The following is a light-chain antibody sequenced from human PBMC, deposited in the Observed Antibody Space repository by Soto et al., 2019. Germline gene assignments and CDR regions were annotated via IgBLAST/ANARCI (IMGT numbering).Light chain of an antibody. CDR1: SSDVGGYNY. CDR2: DVS. J-gene: IGLJ1*01. CDR3: SSYTSSSTPV. V-gene: IGLV2-14*01. Sequence: QSVLTQPASVSGSPGQSITISCTGTSSDVGGYNYVSWYQQHPGKAPKLMIYDVSNWPSGVSNRFSGSKSGNTASLTISGLQAEDEADYYCSSYTSSSTPVFGTGTKVTVL.